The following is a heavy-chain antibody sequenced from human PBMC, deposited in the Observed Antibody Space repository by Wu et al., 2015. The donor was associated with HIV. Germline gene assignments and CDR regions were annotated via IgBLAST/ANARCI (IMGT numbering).Heavy chain of an antibody. J-gene: IGHJ3*02. CDR1: GDGFTSYA. V-gene: IGHV1-69*01. D-gene: IGHD1-14*01. Sequence: QVHLVQFGGEVKKPGSSVKVTCKASGDGFTSYAVSWVRQAPGQGLEWMGGINPLFGTTKFAQKFQGRVTITTDESTSTAYMELSSLRSEDTAVYYCARPVPSWDRFRPHDAFDIWGQGTMVTVSS. CDR3: ARPVPSWDRFRPHDAFDI. CDR2: INPLFGTT.